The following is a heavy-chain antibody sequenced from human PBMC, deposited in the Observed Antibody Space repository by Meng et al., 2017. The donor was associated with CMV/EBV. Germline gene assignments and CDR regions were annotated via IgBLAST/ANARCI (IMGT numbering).Heavy chain of an antibody. CDR3: ARSELWFGELLDY. Sequence: CKASGYTFTSYYMHWVRQAPGQGLEWMGIINPSGGSTSYAQKFQGRVTMTRDTSTSTVHMELSSLRSEDTAVYYCARSELWFGELLDYWGQGTLVTVSS. CDR1: GYTFTSYY. J-gene: IGHJ4*02. CDR2: INPSGGST. D-gene: IGHD3-10*01. V-gene: IGHV1-46*01.